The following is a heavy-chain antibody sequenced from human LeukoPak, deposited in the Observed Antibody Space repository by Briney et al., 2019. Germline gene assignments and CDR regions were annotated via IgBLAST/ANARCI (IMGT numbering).Heavy chain of an antibody. Sequence: GGSLRLSCAASGFTFSSYAMSWVRQAPGKGLEWVSGISWNSGSIGYADSVKGRFTISRDNAKNSLYLQMNSLRAEDTALYYCAKDITGSSSYFDCWGQGTLVTVSS. J-gene: IGHJ4*02. CDR1: GFTFSSYA. CDR2: ISWNSGSI. CDR3: AKDITGSSSYFDC. V-gene: IGHV3-9*01. D-gene: IGHD6-6*01.